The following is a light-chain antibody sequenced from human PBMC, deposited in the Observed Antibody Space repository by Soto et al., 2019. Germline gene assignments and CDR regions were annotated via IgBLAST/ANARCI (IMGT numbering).Light chain of an antibody. CDR2: GNS. Sequence: QSVLTQPPSVSGAPGQRVTISCTGSSSNIGANYDVHWYQQRPGTAPKLLIFGNSNRPSGVPDRFSGSKSGTSASLAITGLQAEDEGDYYCQSYDSSLTVVFGGGTKLTVL. CDR3: QSYDSSLTVV. CDR1: SSNIGANYD. V-gene: IGLV1-40*01. J-gene: IGLJ2*01.